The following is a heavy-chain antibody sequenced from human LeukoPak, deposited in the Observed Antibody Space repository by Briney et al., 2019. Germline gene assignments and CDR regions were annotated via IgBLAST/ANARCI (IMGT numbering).Heavy chain of an antibody. CDR3: ARGGSSWYPYFDY. V-gene: IGHV4-59*01. CDR1: GGSISSYY. Sequence: SETLSLTCTVSGGSISSYYWSWIRRPPGRGLEWIGYIYYSGSTNYNPSLKSRVTISVDTSKNQFSLKLSSVTAADTAVYYCARGGSSWYPYFDYWGQGTLVTVSS. CDR2: IYYSGST. J-gene: IGHJ4*02. D-gene: IGHD6-13*01.